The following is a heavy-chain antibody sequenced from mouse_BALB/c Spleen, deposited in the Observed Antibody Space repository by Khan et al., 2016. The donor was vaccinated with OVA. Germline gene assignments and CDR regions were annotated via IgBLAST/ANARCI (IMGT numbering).Heavy chain of an antibody. D-gene: IGHD2-4*01. CDR2: IYPGNSDT. CDR3: TRSYDSYYSDY. V-gene: IGHV1-5*01. J-gene: IGHJ2*01. Sequence: EVQLQESGTVLARPGASVKMSCKASGYSFTNYWMHWVKQRPGQVLEWVGAIYPGNSDTRYNQKFKGKAKLTAVTSASTAYMELSSLTSEDSAVYYCTRSYDSYYSDYWGQGTTLTVSS. CDR1: GYSFTNYW.